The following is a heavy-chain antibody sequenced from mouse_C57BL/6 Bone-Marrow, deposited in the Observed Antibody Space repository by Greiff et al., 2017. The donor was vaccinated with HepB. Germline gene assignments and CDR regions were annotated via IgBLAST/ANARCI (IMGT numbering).Heavy chain of an antibody. Sequence: QVQLQQPGAELVKPGASVKLSCKASGYTFTSYWMQWVKQRPGQGLEWIGEIDPSDSYTNYNQKFKGKATLTVDTSSSTAYMQLRSLTSEDSAVYYCARRALVAMDYWGQGTSVTVSS. CDR1: GYTFTSYW. J-gene: IGHJ4*01. V-gene: IGHV1-50*01. CDR3: ARRALVAMDY. D-gene: IGHD1-3*01. CDR2: IDPSDSYT.